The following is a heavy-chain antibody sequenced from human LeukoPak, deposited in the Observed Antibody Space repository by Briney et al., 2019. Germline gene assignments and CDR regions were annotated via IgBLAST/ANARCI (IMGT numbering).Heavy chain of an antibody. CDR3: ARHNYDFDFDS. CDR2: TSPKSGGT. V-gene: IGHV1-2*02. CDR1: GYTFSDYY. J-gene: IGHJ4*02. Sequence: ASVKVSCKASGYTFSDYYIHWVRQAPGQGLEWIGWTSPKSGGTNYAQNFQGRVTMTRDTSINTAYMELSRLRPDDTAVYYCARHNYDFDFDSWGQGALVTVSS. D-gene: IGHD3-3*01.